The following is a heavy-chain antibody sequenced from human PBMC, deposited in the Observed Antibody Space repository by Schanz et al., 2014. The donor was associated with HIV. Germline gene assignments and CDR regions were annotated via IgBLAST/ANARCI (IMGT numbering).Heavy chain of an antibody. CDR2: IKEDGIEK. Sequence: QLVESGGGLIEPGRSLRLSCITSGFTFGDYPMSWFRQAPGKGLEWVANIKEDGIEKYYVDSVKGRFTISRDNAKNSLFLQMESLRAEDTAVYYCARDGGEVWGQGTTVTVSS. D-gene: IGHD3-16*01. CDR1: GFTFGDYP. J-gene: IGHJ6*02. CDR3: ARDGGEV. V-gene: IGHV3-7*01.